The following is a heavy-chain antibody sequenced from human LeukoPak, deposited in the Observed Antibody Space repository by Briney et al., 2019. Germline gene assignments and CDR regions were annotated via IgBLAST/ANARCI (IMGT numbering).Heavy chain of an antibody. D-gene: IGHD6-19*01. J-gene: IGHJ4*02. V-gene: IGHV4-59*08. CDR1: GITFSNAW. Sequence: PGGSLRLSCTASGITFSNAWMTWIRQPPGKGLEWIGYIYYSGSGNYNPSLKSRVTMSVDPSKNQFSLNLSSVTAADTAVYYCARGLTSGWYSPDFDYWGQGTLVTVSS. CDR3: ARGLTSGWYSPDFDY. CDR2: IYYSGSG.